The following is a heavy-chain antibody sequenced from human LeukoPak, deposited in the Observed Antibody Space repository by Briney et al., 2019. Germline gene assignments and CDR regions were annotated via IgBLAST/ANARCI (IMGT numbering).Heavy chain of an antibody. Sequence: GGSLRLSCAASGFTFSSYSMNWVRQAPGKGLEWVSSISSSSSYIYYADSVKGRFTISRDNAKNSLYLQMNSLRAEDTAVYYCTRFLEWLGWFDPWGQGTLVTVSS. CDR2: ISSSSSYI. J-gene: IGHJ5*02. CDR1: GFTFSSYS. D-gene: IGHD3-3*01. CDR3: TRFLEWLGWFDP. V-gene: IGHV3-21*01.